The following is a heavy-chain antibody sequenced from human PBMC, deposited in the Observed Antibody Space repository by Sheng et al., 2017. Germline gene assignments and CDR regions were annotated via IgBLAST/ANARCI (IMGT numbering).Heavy chain of an antibody. D-gene: IGHD6-19*01. J-gene: IGHJ5*02. CDR2: IIPILGIA. CDR3: ARGDSSVGWNWFDP. Sequence: QVQLVQSGAEVKKPGSSVKVSCKASGGTFSSYTISWVRQAPGQGLEWMGRIIPILGIANYAQKFQGRVTITADKSTSTAYMELSSLRSEDTAVYYCARGDSSVGWNWFDPWGQGTLVTVSS. CDR1: GGTFSSYT. V-gene: IGHV1-69*02.